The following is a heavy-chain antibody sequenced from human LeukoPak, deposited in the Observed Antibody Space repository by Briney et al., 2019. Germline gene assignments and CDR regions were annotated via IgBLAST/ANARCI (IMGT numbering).Heavy chain of an antibody. Sequence: PSETLSLTCAVSGGSISSSWWSWVRQPPGKGPEWIGEIFHSGNTNYNPSLKSRVTISVDTSKNQFSLKLSSVTAADTAVYYCARGRITMIDGDYFDYWGQGTLVTVSS. CDR1: GGSISSSW. CDR2: IFHSGNT. D-gene: IGHD3-22*01. CDR3: ARGRITMIDGDYFDY. V-gene: IGHV4-4*02. J-gene: IGHJ4*02.